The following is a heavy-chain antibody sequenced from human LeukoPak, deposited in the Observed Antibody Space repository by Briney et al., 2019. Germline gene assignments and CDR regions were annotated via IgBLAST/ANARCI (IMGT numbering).Heavy chain of an antibody. Sequence: GASVKVSCKASGYTFTGYYMHWVGQAPGQGLEWMGWINPNSGGTNYAQKFQGRVTMTRDTSISTAYMELSRLRSDDTAVYYCARGLSKGRPEDWFDPWGQGTLVTVSS. CDR1: GYTFTGYY. J-gene: IGHJ5*02. CDR2: INPNSGGT. D-gene: IGHD5/OR15-5a*01. CDR3: ARGLSKGRPEDWFDP. V-gene: IGHV1-2*02.